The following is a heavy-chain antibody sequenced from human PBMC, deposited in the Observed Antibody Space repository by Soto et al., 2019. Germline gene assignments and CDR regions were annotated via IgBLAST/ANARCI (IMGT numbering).Heavy chain of an antibody. D-gene: IGHD7-27*01. V-gene: IGHV4-59*01. CDR1: GGSISPYY. CDR2: VYYSGNT. CDR3: ARFLGIGYFDY. J-gene: IGHJ4*02. Sequence: SETLSLTCTVSGGSISPYYWSWIRQPSGKGLEWIGYVYYSGNTNYNPSLESRVTISVDTSRNRFSLNLTSATAADTAVYYCARFLGIGYFDYWGQGTLVTVS.